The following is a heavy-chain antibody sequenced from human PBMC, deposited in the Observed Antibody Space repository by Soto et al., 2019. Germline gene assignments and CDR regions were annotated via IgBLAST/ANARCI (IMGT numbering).Heavy chain of an antibody. J-gene: IGHJ4*02. V-gene: IGHV3-23*01. CDR1: KFPFSDFA. D-gene: IGHD1-7*01. CDR2: VSGRGDTT. Sequence: GGSLRLSCVASKFPFSDFAMNWVRQAPGKGLEWVSAVSGRGDTTYYADSVNGRFTISRDNSKNMVFLQMNSLRADDTGVYYCAKDLDAITGTTFYFWGQGTLVTVSS. CDR3: AKDLDAITGTTFYF.